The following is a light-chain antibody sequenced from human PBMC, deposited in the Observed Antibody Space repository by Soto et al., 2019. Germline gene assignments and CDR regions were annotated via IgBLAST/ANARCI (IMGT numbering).Light chain of an antibody. Sequence: QSVLTQAPSASGTPGQRGTISCSGSSFNIGSNYVYWYQQLPGTAPKLVIFRNDQRPSGIPDRISGSKSGTSASLAISGLRSEDEADYYCSAWDDSLSGYVFGTGTKLTVL. J-gene: IGLJ1*01. V-gene: IGLV1-47*01. CDR2: RND. CDR1: SFNIGSNY. CDR3: SAWDDSLSGYV.